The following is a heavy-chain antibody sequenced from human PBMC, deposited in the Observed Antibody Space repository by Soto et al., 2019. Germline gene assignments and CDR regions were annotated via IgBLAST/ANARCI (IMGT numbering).Heavy chain of an antibody. CDR2: IYYSGST. CDR3: ARRGYSYGTFDP. CDR1: GGSISSSSYY. D-gene: IGHD5-18*01. V-gene: IGHV4-39*01. Sequence: SATLSLTCTVSGGSISSSSYYWGWIRQPPGKGLEWIGSIYYSGSTYYNPSLKSRVTISVDTSKNQFSLKLSSVTAADTAVYYCARRGYSYGTFDPWGQGTLVTVSS. J-gene: IGHJ5*02.